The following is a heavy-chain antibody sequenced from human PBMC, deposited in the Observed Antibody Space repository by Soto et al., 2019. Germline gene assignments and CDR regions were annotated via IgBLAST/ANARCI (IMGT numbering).Heavy chain of an antibody. D-gene: IGHD3-10*01. V-gene: IGHV1-69*02. J-gene: IGHJ5*02. Sequence: QVQLVQSGAEVKKPGSSVKVSCKASGGTFSSYTISWVRQAPGQGLEWMGRIIPILGIANYAQKLQGRVTITADKSTSTAYMELSSLRSEDTAVYYCARNYGSGPPGAWGQGTLVTVSS. CDR2: IIPILGIA. CDR3: ARNYGSGPPGA. CDR1: GGTFSSYT.